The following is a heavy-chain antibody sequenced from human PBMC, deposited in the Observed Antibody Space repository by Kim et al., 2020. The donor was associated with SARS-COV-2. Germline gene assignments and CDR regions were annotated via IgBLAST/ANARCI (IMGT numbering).Heavy chain of an antibody. CDR1: GFTVSSNY. CDR3: TRDGVATGPYGR. CDR2: IYRGGST. J-gene: IGHJ4*02. Sequence: GGSLRLSCAASGFTVSSNYMSWVRQAPGKGLEWGSVIYRGGSTYYADSVKGRFIISRDNSKNTLYLQMNSLRAEDTAVYYCTRDGVATGPYGRWGQGTLVTVSS. D-gene: IGHD3-3*01. V-gene: IGHV3-66*01.